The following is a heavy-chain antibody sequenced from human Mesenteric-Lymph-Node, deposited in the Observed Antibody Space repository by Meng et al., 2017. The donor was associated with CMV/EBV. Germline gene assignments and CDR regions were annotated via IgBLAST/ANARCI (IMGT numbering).Heavy chain of an antibody. CDR1: GFTVSSNY. CDR2: IKQDGSEK. V-gene: IGHV3-7*01. CDR3: AREGNYFYYYVMDV. Sequence: GGSLRLSCAASGFTVSSNYMSWVRQAPGKGLEWVANIKQDGSEKHYVDSVKGRFTISRDNAKNSLDLQMKSLRAEDTAVYYCAREGNYFYYYVMDVWGQGTTVTVSS. J-gene: IGHJ6*02.